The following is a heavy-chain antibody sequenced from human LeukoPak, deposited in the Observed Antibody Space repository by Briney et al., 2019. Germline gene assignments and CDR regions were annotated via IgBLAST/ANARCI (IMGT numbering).Heavy chain of an antibody. J-gene: IGHJ4*02. V-gene: IGHV3-13*01. D-gene: IGHD1-26*01. CDR1: GFTFSNYA. Sequence: GGSLRLSCAASGFTFSNYAMHWVRQATGRGLEWVSAIGTAGDTFYPGSVKGRFTISRENAKNSSYLQMNSLRAEDTAVYYCARQMTPHGNFDYWGQGTLVTVSS. CDR2: IGTAGDT. CDR3: ARQMTPHGNFDY.